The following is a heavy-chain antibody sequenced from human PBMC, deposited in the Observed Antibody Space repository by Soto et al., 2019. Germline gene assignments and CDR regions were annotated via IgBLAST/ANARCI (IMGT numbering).Heavy chain of an antibody. CDR1: GIMSSGYG. CDR2: INPILDST. J-gene: IGHJ4*02. V-gene: IGHV1-69*09. Sequence: QEQVVQSGPAMKEPGSSVKVSCRASGIMSSGYGFSWVRQAPGQGLEWVGRINPILDSTHYAQNLQGRVSITVDKSTDTAYLEVTSLRLEDTAIYFCATMKRARIDSWGRGTVVTVSS. D-gene: IGHD6-25*01. CDR3: ATMKRARIDS.